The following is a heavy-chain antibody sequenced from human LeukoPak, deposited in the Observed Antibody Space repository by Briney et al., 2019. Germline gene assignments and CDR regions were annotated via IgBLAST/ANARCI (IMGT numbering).Heavy chain of an antibody. J-gene: IGHJ5*02. D-gene: IGHD1-26*01. Sequence: SETLSLTCTVSGGSISSSSYYWGWIRQPPGKGLEWIGYIYYSGSTNYNPSLKSRVTISVDTSKNQFSLKLSSVTAADTAVYYCARDFSGSYYDSNWFDPWGQGTLVTVSS. V-gene: IGHV4-61*01. CDR2: IYYSGST. CDR3: ARDFSGSYYDSNWFDP. CDR1: GGSISSSSYY.